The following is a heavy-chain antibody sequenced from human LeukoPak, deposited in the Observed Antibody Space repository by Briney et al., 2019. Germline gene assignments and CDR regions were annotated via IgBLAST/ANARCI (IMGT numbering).Heavy chain of an antibody. V-gene: IGHV3-74*03. CDR2: IRGDGIDT. CDR3: ARNSDYGLQPQMDH. CDR1: GFTFSSYE. D-gene: IGHD4-17*01. Sequence: PGGSLRLSCAASGFTFSSYEMNWVRQAPGKGLVWVSRIRGDGIDTTYADSVKGRFTISRDNAKNTLYLQMHSLRAEDTAVYYCARNSDYGLQPQMDHWGQGTLVTVSS. J-gene: IGHJ4*02.